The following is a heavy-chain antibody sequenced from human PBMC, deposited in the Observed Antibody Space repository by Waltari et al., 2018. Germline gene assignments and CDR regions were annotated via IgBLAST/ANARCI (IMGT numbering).Heavy chain of an antibody. V-gene: IGHV1-2*06. CDR2: INPNSGGT. CDR1: GYTFTGYY. CDR3: ARPSQSRPSRAFDI. D-gene: IGHD6-6*01. Sequence: QVQLVQSGAEVKKPGASVKVSCTASGYTFTGYYMHWVRLAPGQGLEWMGRINPNSGGTNYAQKFQGRVTMTRDTSISTAYMELSRLRSDDTAVYYCARPSQSRPSRAFDIWGQGTMVTVSS. J-gene: IGHJ3*02.